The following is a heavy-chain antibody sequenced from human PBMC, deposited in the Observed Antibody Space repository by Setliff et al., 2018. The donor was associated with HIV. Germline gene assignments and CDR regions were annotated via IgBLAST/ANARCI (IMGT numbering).Heavy chain of an antibody. D-gene: IGHD3-9*01. CDR2: IYTSGST. V-gene: IGHV4-4*09. Sequence: SETLSLTCTVSGGSISNFYWSWIRQPPGKGLEWIGYIYTSGSTSYNPSLRSRVTISLDTSKNRFSLKLSSVTAADTAVYYCAKVYYDILTGYGYFDDWGQGTLVTVSS. J-gene: IGHJ4*02. CDR1: GGSISNFY. CDR3: AKVYYDILTGYGYFDD.